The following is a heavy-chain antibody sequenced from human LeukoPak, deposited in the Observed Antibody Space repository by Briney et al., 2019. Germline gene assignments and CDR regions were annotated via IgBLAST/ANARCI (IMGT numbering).Heavy chain of an antibody. CDR1: GFSFRSYS. Sequence: GGSLRLSCAASGFSFRSYSMNWVRQSPGKGLEWISYIGGGDRIYYADSMRGRFTISRDNAKNSVYLQMNSLRVEDTAVYYCASATVTPTSYYYYMDVWGKGTTVTVSS. CDR2: IGGGDRI. CDR3: ASATVTPTSYYYYMDV. V-gene: IGHV3-48*04. J-gene: IGHJ6*03. D-gene: IGHD4-17*01.